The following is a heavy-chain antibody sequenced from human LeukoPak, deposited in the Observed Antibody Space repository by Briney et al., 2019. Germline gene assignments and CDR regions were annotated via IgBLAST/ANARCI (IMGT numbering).Heavy chain of an antibody. CDR3: ARRSGYDTFDY. Sequence: PSETLSLTCAVSGGSISGDGYSLSWIRQPPGRGLEWIGYIYHSGSTYYNPSLKSRVTISVDRSKNQCSLKLSSVTAADTAVYYCARRSGYDTFDYWGQGTLVTVSS. CDR2: IYHSGST. J-gene: IGHJ4*02. V-gene: IGHV4-30-2*01. CDR1: GGSISGDGYS. D-gene: IGHD5-12*01.